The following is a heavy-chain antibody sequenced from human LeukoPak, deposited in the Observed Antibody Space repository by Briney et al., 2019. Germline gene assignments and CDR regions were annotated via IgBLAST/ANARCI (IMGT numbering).Heavy chain of an antibody. CDR3: VNLGYSD. V-gene: IGHV3-7*01. D-gene: IGHD5-12*01. Sequence: PGGSLRLSCEASGFSFSAAWMTWVRQAPGKGLEWVATIKNDGSDKYYVDSVKGRFTLSRDNAKNLVYLKMNSLRVEGTAVYYCVNLGYSDGGQGTLVTVSS. CDR1: GFSFSAAW. J-gene: IGHJ4*02. CDR2: IKNDGSDK.